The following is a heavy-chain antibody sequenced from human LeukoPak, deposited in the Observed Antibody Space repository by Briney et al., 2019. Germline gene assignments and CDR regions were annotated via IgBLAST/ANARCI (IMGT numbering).Heavy chain of an antibody. V-gene: IGHV4-34*01. CDR3: ARGRRFGELFGY. Sequence: ETLSLTCAVYGGSFSGYYWSWIRQPPGKGLEWIGEINHSGSTNYNPSLKSRVTISVDTSKNQFSLKLSSVTAADTAVYYCARGRRFGELFGYWGQETLVTVS. D-gene: IGHD3-10*01. CDR2: INHSGST. J-gene: IGHJ4*02. CDR1: GGSFSGYY.